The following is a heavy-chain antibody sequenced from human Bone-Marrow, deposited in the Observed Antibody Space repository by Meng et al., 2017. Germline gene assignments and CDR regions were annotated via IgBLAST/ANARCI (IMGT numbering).Heavy chain of an antibody. CDR2: IYPKNGDT. V-gene: IGHV1-2*06. CDR3: ARGLAVDEFDY. Sequence: EQPGPGGVKATKPVSPANAISKASVSSFRAYWLRFVRRPPGGGVEWMGRIYPKNGDTHYAQRFQGRVTMTRDTSKSTVYMALSSLGSEDTAVYYCARGLAVDEFDYWGQGTLVTVSS. J-gene: IGHJ4*02. CDR1: VSSFRAYW. D-gene: IGHD2-15*01.